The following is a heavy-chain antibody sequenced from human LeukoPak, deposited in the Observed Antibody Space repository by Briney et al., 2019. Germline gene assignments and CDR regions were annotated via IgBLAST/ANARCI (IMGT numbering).Heavy chain of an antibody. J-gene: IGHJ4*02. D-gene: IGHD3-22*01. CDR1: GFTFSSYA. CDR3: ARDYYDSSGLDY. CDR2: ITYDGSNK. V-gene: IGHV3-30*04. Sequence: GGSLRLSCAASGFTFSSYAMHWVRQAPGKGLEWVAVITYDGSNKYYADSVKGRFTISRDNSKNTLYLQMNSLRAEDTAVYYFARDYYDSSGLDYWGQGTLVTVSS.